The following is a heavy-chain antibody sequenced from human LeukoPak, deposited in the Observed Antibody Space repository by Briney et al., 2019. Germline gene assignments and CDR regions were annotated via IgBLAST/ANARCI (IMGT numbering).Heavy chain of an antibody. CDR1: GFTFIGYG. CDR3: AKVGGSQGVFDY. Sequence: PGGSLRLSCAASGFTFIGYGMHWVRQAPGKGLEWVAVISYDVSNKYYADSVKGRFTISRDNSKNTLYLQMKSLRAEDTAVYYCAKVGGSQGVFDYWGQGTLVTVSS. D-gene: IGHD3-16*01. CDR2: ISYDVSNK. J-gene: IGHJ4*02. V-gene: IGHV3-30*18.